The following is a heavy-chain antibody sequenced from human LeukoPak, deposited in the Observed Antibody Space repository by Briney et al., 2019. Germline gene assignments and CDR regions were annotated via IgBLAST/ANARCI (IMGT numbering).Heavy chain of an antibody. CDR2: INHNSGAT. V-gene: IGHV1-2*06. CDR1: EDTFNGYY. CDR3: ASYYYDTCGYYYFDC. Sequence: GASVKVSCKASEDTFNGYYIHWVRQAPGQGLEWMGRINHNSGATNYAEKFQGRVIMTRDTSISTVYMELSRLRSDDMAVYYCASYYYDTCGYYYFDCWGQGTLVTVSS. D-gene: IGHD3-22*01. J-gene: IGHJ4*02.